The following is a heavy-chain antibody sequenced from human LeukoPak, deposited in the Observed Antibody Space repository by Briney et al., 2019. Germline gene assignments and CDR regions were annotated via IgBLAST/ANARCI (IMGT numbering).Heavy chain of an antibody. V-gene: IGHV3-30-3*01. J-gene: IGHJ5*02. Sequence: GGSLRLSCAASGFTFSSYAMHWVRQAPGKGLEWVAVISYDGSNKYYADSVKGRFTISRDNSKNTLYLQMNSLRAKDTAVYYCAKDRLDIVVVPAAIYNWFDPWGQGTLVTVSS. D-gene: IGHD2-2*01. CDR3: AKDRLDIVVVPAAIYNWFDP. CDR1: GFTFSSYA. CDR2: ISYDGSNK.